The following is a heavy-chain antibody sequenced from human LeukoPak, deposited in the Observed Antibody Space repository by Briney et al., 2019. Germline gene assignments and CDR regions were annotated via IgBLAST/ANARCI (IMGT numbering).Heavy chain of an antibody. CDR2: ISGSGSST. CDR1: GFTFSSYA. CDR3: AKYDSSSYSFSYFDY. V-gene: IGHV3-23*01. J-gene: IGHJ4*02. Sequence: AGGSLRLSCAASGFTFSSYAMSWVRQAPGKGLEWVSVISGSGSSTSYADSVKGRFTTSRDNSKNTLYLQMNSLRAEDTAVYYCAKYDSSSYSFSYFDYWGQGTLVTVSS. D-gene: IGHD3-22*01.